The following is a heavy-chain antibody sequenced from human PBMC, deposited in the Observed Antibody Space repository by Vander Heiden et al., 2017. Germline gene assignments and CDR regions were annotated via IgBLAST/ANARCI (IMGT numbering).Heavy chain of an antibody. J-gene: IGHJ6*02. CDR1: GFTFSSYS. D-gene: IGHD5-12*01. V-gene: IGHV3-21*01. CDR3: ARDRVDIVATIHYYYYGMDV. CDR2: ISSSSSYI. Sequence: EVQLVESGGGLVKPGGSLRLSCAASGFTFSSYSMNWVRQAPGKGLEWVSSISSSSSYIYYADSVKGRFTISRDNAKNSLYLQMNSLRAEDTAVYYCARDRVDIVATIHYYYYGMDVWGQGTTVTVSS.